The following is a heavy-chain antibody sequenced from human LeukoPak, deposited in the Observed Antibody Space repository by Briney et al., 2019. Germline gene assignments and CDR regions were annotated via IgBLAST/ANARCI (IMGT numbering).Heavy chain of an antibody. CDR3: ARVEAARLFAFDI. V-gene: IGHV3-21*01. CDR1: EFPFNGYW. J-gene: IGHJ3*02. Sequence: GGSLRLSCAASEFPFNGYWMSWVRQAPGKGLEWVSSISSSSSYIYYADSVKGRFTISRDNAKNSLYLQMNSLRAEDTAVYYCARVEAARLFAFDIWGQGTMVTVSS. D-gene: IGHD6-6*01. CDR2: ISSSSSYI.